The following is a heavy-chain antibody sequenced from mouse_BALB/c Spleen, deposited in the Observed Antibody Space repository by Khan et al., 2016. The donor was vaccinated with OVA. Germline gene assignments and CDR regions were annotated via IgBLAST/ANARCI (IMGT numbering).Heavy chain of an antibody. V-gene: IGHV9-3-1*01. D-gene: IGHD2-1*01. CDR3: ARSNGNYWFAY. CDR2: INTYTGEP. J-gene: IGHJ3*01. CDR1: GYTFTNYG. Sequence: QIQLVQSGPELKKPGETVKISCKASGYTFTNYGMNWVKQAPGKGLKWMGWINTYTGEPTYADDFKGRFAFSLETSASTAYLQLNNLKNEDTATYCCARSNGNYWFAYWGQGTLVTVSA.